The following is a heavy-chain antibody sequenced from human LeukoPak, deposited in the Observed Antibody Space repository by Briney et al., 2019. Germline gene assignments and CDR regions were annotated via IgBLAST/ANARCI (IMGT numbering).Heavy chain of an antibody. CDR1: GGSINSHY. J-gene: IGHJ5*02. CDR2: IFNGGRT. V-gene: IGHV4-59*08. CDR3: ARMVTMVRGVPRAWFDP. Sequence: PSETLSLACTVSGGSINSHYWSWIRQPPGKGLEWIGYIFNGGRTNYNPSLMSRVTMSLDTSKNQFSLKLSSVTAADTAVYYCARMVTMVRGVPRAWFDPWGQGTLVTVSS. D-gene: IGHD3-10*01.